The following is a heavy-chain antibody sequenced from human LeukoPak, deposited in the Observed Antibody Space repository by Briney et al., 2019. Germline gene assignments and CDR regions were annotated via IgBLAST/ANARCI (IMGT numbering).Heavy chain of an antibody. D-gene: IGHD3-10*01. CDR2: IKEDGGQK. CDR1: GFTFSEYC. Sequence: GGSLRLSCVVSGFTFSEYCMTWVRQAPGKGLEWVANIKEDGGQKHYVDSVKGRFTIFRDNAKNTLYLQMDSLRAEDTAVYYCARGGDKNVMGGQGTLVTVSS. V-gene: IGHV3-7*03. CDR3: ARGGDKNVM. J-gene: IGHJ4*02.